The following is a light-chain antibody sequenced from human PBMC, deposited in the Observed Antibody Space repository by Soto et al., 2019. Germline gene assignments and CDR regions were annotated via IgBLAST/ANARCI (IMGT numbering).Light chain of an antibody. CDR2: RNN. Sequence: QSVLTQPPSASGTPGHRATISCSGSSSNIGSNYVYWYQQLPGTAPKLLIYRNNQRPSGVPDRFSGSKSGTSASLAISGLRSEDEADYYCAAWDDSLSANYVFGTGTKVTVL. CDR3: AAWDDSLSANYV. CDR1: SSNIGSNY. J-gene: IGLJ1*01. V-gene: IGLV1-47*01.